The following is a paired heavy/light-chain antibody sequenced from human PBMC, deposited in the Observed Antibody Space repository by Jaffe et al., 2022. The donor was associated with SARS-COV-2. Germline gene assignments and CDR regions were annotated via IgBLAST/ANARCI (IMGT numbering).Light chain of an antibody. CDR1: QGISDW. CDR2: GAS. V-gene: IGKV1-12*01. CDR3: QQTHDFPRA. J-gene: IGKJ1*01. Sequence: DIQMTQSPSSVSASVGDRVTIACRASQGISDWLAWYQQRPGKAPKLLIYGASSLQSGVPSRFSGSGSGTDFTLTISGLQPEDFATYYCQQTHDFPRAFGQGTKVEMK.
Heavy chain of an antibody. Sequence: EVQLLESGGGLVQPGGSLRLSCGASGFSFTSFVMSWVRQAPGKGLEWVSGISPTGDSTYYADSVKGRFTISRDNSKRTLDLQMNALRAEDTAVYYCAPPAVSFTDYWGRGTLVTVSS. CDR3: APPAVSFTDY. CDR2: ISPTGDST. J-gene: IGHJ4*02. CDR1: GFSFTSFV. V-gene: IGHV3-23*01.